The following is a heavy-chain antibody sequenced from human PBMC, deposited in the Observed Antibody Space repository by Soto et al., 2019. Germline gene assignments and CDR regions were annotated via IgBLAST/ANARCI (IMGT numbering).Heavy chain of an antibody. CDR2: INPSGGST. D-gene: IGHD3-9*01. J-gene: IGHJ6*03. CDR1: GYTFTSYY. Sequence: ASVKVSCKASGYTFTSYYMHWVRQAPGQGLEWKGIINPSGGSTSYAQKFQGRVTMTRDTSTSTVYMELSSLRSEDTAVYYCARAREGLRYFDWLLSGRDGHMDVWGKGTTVTVSS. V-gene: IGHV1-46*03. CDR3: ARAREGLRYFDWLLSGRDGHMDV.